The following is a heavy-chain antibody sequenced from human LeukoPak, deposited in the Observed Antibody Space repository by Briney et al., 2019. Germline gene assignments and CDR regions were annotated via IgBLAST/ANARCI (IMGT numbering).Heavy chain of an antibody. Sequence: KTSETLSLTCTVSGYSISSGYFWGWIRQSPGEGLEWIGYIYYSGTTNYNPSLKSRVTISVDTSKNQFSLQLRSVTAADTAVYYCAREDPQTTVPEGMDVWGQGTTVTVSS. CDR3: AREDPQTTVPEGMDV. CDR2: IYYSGTT. V-gene: IGHV4-61*01. J-gene: IGHJ6*02. CDR1: GYSISSGYF. D-gene: IGHD4-17*01.